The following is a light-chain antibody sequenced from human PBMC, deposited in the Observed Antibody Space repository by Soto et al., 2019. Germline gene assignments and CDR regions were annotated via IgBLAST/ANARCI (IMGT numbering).Light chain of an antibody. J-gene: IGKJ2*01. V-gene: IGKV3-20*01. CDR2: GAS. Sequence: EIVLTQSPGTLSLSPGERATLSCRASQSVNGNYLTWYQQKPGQAPRLLIYGASSRATGIPDRFSGSGSGTDFPLTISRLEPEDFAGYYCQQYGSSFRYTFGQGTKLDI. CDR3: QQYGSSFRYT. CDR1: QSVNGNY.